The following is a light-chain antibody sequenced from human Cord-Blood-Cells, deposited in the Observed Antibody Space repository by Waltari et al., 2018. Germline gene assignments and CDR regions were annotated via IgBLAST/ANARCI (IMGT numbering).Light chain of an antibody. Sequence: DIQMTQSPSTLSASVGDRVTITCRASQSIRSWLAWDQQKPGKAPKLLIYDASSLESGVPSRFSGSRSGTKFTLTISSLQPDDFATYYCQQYNSYLYTFGQGTKLEIK. CDR3: QQYNSYLYT. CDR1: QSIRSW. J-gene: IGKJ2*01. CDR2: DAS. V-gene: IGKV1-5*01.